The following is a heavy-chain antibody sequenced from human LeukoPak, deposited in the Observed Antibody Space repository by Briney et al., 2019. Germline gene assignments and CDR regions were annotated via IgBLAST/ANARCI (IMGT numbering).Heavy chain of an antibody. D-gene: IGHD6-19*01. J-gene: IGHJ6*03. V-gene: IGHV3-21*06. CDR2: ISRGSGYI. Sequence: GGSLRLSCAASGFSFSTFHMNWVRQAPGKGLEWVASISRGSGYIYYADSMKGRFTISRDNAKDSLYLQMSGLRAEDTAMYYCARQYGGWSNYYYYYMDVWGKGTTVTISS. CDR1: GFSFSTFH. CDR3: ARQYGGWSNYYYYYMDV.